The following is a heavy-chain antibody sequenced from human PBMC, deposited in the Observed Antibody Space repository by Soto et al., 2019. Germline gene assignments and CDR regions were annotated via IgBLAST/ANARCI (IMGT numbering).Heavy chain of an antibody. Sequence: GGSLRLSCAASGFTFSSYSMNWVRQAPGKGLECVSSISSSSSYIYYADSVKGRFTISRDNAKNSLYLQMNSLRAEDTAVYYCARVVPAAYFYGMDVWGQGTTVTVYS. CDR2: ISSSSSYI. J-gene: IGHJ6*02. CDR1: GFTFSSYS. V-gene: IGHV3-21*01. CDR3: ARVVPAAYFYGMDV. D-gene: IGHD2-2*01.